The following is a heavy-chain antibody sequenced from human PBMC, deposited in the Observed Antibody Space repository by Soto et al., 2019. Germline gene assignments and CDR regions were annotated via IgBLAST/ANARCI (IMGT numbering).Heavy chain of an antibody. D-gene: IGHD6-19*01. V-gene: IGHV4-30-4*01. CDR1: GGSISSGDYY. J-gene: IGHJ4*02. CDR3: ARGQRRGGSSGWSL. CDR2: IYYSGST. Sequence: NPSETLSLTCTVSGGSISSGDYYWSWIRQPPGKGLEWIGYIYYSGSTYYNPSLKSRVTISVDTSKNQFSLNLNSVTAADTAVYYCARGQRRGGSSGWSLWGQGTLVTVSS.